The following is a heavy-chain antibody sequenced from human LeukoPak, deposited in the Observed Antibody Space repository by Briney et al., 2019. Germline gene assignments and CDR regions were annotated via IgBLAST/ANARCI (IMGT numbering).Heavy chain of an antibody. J-gene: IGHJ4*02. CDR3: ARDLATDDS. Sequence: PGGSLRLSCAVSGFTVSNSYMTWVRQAPGKGLEWVSVIYRGGNTYYADSVKGRFTISRDNSKNTLYLQMNSLIAEDAAVYYCARDLATDDSWGQGTLVTVSS. CDR1: GFTVSNSY. V-gene: IGHV3-66*01. CDR2: IYRGGNT.